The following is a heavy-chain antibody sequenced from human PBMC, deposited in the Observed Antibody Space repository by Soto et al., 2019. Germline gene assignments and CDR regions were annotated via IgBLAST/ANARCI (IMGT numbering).Heavy chain of an antibody. D-gene: IGHD3-3*01. CDR1: GFTFSSYA. CDR3: ARDSKGRRITIFGVVIIDGMDV. Sequence: GGSLRLSFAASGFTFSSYAMHWVRQAPGKGLEWVAVISYDGSNKYYADSVKGRFTISRDNSKNTLYLQMNSLRAEDTAVYYCARDSKGRRITIFGVVIIDGMDVWGQGTTVTVSS. CDR2: ISYDGSNK. J-gene: IGHJ6*02. V-gene: IGHV3-30-3*01.